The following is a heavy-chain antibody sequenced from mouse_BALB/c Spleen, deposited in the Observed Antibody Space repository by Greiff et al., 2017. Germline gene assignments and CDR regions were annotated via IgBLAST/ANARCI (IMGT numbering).Heavy chain of an antibody. CDR1: GFAFSSYD. Sequence: EVKLMESGGGLVKPGGSLKLSCAASGFAFSSYDMSWVRQTPEKRLEWVAYISSGGGSTYYPDTVKGRFTISRDNAKNTLYLQMSSLKSEDTAMYYCARHRGGNYLFAYWGQGTLVTVSA. J-gene: IGHJ3*01. CDR3: ARHRGGNYLFAY. CDR2: ISSGGGST. V-gene: IGHV5-12-1*01. D-gene: IGHD2-1*01.